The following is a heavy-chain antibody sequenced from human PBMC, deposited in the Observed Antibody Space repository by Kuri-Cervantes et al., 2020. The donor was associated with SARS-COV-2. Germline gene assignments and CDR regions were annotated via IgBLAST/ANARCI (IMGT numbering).Heavy chain of an antibody. J-gene: IGHJ4*02. CDR1: GYTLTELS. CDR2: FDPEDGET. D-gene: IGHD6-13*01. CDR3: ARDLFLGGSSWKIFDY. V-gene: IGHV1-24*01. Sequence: ASVKVSCKVSGYTLTELSMHWVRQAPGKGLEWMGGFDPEDGETIYAQKFQGRVTMTEDTSTDTAYMELSSLRSEDTAVYYCARDLFLGGSSWKIFDYWGQGTLVTVSS.